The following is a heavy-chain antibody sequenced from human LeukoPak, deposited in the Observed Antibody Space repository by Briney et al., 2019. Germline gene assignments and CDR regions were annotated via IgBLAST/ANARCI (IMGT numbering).Heavy chain of an antibody. D-gene: IGHD2-2*02. J-gene: IGHJ4*02. CDR1: GFTFSDYS. CDR2: ISSGSSYV. Sequence: GGSLRLSCAASGFTFSDYSMNWVRQAPGKGLEWVSSISSGSSYVYYADSVKGRFTVSRDKAKKSLYMQMNSLRDEDTAVYYCXXXXXXXXXXSCYNVAFDYWGQGSLVTVSS. V-gene: IGHV3-21*01. CDR3: XXXXXXXXXXSCYNVAFDY.